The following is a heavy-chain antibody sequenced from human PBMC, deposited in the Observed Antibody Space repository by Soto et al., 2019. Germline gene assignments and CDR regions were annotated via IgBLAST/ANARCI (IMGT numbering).Heavy chain of an antibody. Sequence: QVQLVESGGGVVQPGRSLRVSCEASGFTFSSFTMHWVRQAPGRGLEWVADITSDGTKKYYADSVKGRFTISRDTSTHTLFLDMNSLRVEDTAVYYCARDPYASGSYYFDYWGQGTLVTVSS. D-gene: IGHD3-10*01. V-gene: IGHV3-30-3*01. CDR3: ARDPYASGSYYFDY. CDR2: ITSDGTKK. J-gene: IGHJ4*02. CDR1: GFTFSSFT.